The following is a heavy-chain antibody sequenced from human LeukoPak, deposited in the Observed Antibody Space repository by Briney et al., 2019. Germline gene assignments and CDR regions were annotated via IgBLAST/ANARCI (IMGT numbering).Heavy chain of an antibody. CDR2: ITGRSSYT. CDR1: GFTFSSYS. Sequence: GGSLRLSCAASGFTFSSYSLDWVRQAPGKGLEWVSSITGRSSYTYYADSVKGRFTISRDNAKNSLYLQMNSLRAEDTAVYYCAREDPYYFDYWGQGTLVTVSS. CDR3: AREDPYYFDY. V-gene: IGHV3-21*01. J-gene: IGHJ4*02.